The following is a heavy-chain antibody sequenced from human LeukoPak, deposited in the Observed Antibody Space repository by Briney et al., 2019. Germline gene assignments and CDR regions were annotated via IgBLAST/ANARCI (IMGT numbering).Heavy chain of an antibody. J-gene: IGHJ5*02. D-gene: IGHD1-26*01. CDR3: ARDYSGSYEDWFDP. Sequence: ASVKVSCKASGYTFTSYGISWVRQAPGQGLEWMGWISAYNGNTNYAQKLQGRVTMTTDTSTSTAYMELRSLRSDDTAVYYCARDYSGSYEDWFDPWGQGTLVTVSS. CDR1: GYTFTSYG. CDR2: ISAYNGNT. V-gene: IGHV1-18*01.